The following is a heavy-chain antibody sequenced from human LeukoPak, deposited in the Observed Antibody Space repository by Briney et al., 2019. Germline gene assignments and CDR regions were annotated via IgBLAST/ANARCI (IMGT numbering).Heavy chain of an antibody. D-gene: IGHD2-15*01. CDR2: INHSGST. CDR1: GDSIRNGDYY. V-gene: IGHV4-34*01. Sequence: SETLSLTCTVSGDSIRNGDYYWSWIRQPPGKGLEWIGEINHSGSTNYNPSLKSRVTISVDTSKNQFSLKLSSVTAADTAVYYCARRRLLDYWGQGTLVTVSS. CDR3: ARRRLLDY. J-gene: IGHJ4*02.